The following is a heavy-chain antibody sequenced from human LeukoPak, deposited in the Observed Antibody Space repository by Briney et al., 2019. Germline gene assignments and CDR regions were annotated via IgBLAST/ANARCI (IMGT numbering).Heavy chain of an antibody. CDR1: GFTFSSYA. V-gene: IGHV3-30-3*01. D-gene: IGHD2-2*01. CDR3: ARDFEIVPAACDY. J-gene: IGHJ4*02. CDR2: ISYDGSNK. Sequence: GGSLRLSCATSGFTFSSYAMHWVRQAPGKGLEWVAVISYDGSNKYYADSVKGRFTISRDNSKNTLYLQMNSLRAEDTAVYYCARDFEIVPAACDYWGQGTLVTVSS.